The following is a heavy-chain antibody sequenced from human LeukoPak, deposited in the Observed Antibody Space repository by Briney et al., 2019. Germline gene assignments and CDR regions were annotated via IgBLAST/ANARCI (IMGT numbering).Heavy chain of an antibody. J-gene: IGHJ6*02. D-gene: IGHD6-19*01. V-gene: IGHV4-39*07. CDR3: ARAGQWLDYYGMDV. CDR2: IYYSGST. CDR1: GGSISSISSNNYH. Sequence: SETLSLTCIVSGGSISSISSNNYHWGWIRQPPGKGLEWIGSIYYSGSTNYNPSLKSRVTISVDTSKNQFSLKLSSVTAADTAVYYCARAGQWLDYYGMDVWGQGTTVTVSS.